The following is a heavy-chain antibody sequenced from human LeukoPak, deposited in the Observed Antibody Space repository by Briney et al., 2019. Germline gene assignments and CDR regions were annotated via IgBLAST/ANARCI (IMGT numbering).Heavy chain of an antibody. CDR2: ISSSGSTI. V-gene: IGHV3-11*01. J-gene: IGHJ4*02. Sequence: GGSRRLSCAASGFTFSDYYMSWIRQAPGKGLEWVSYISSSGSTIYYADSVKGRFTISRDNAKNSLYLQMNSLRAEDTAVYYCARDDSSSWEKVDYWGQGTLVTVSS. CDR1: GFTFSDYY. D-gene: IGHD6-13*01. CDR3: ARDDSSSWEKVDY.